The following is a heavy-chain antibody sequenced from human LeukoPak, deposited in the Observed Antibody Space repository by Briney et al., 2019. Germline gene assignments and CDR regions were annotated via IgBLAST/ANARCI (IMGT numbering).Heavy chain of an antibody. CDR3: AIAMVRGVLVY. V-gene: IGHV1-69*04. J-gene: IGHJ4*02. CDR1: GGTFSSYA. CDR2: IIPILGIA. Sequence: ASVKVSCKASGGTFSSYAISWVRQAPGQGLEWMGRIIPILGIANYAQKFQGRVTITADKSTSTAYMELSSLRSEDTAVYYCAIAMVRGVLVYWGQGTLVTVSS. D-gene: IGHD3-10*01.